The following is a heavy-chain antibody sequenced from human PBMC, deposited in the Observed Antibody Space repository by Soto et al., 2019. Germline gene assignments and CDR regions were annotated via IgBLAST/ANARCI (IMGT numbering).Heavy chain of an antibody. V-gene: IGHV4-34*01. Sequence: PSETLSLTCAVYGGSFSGYYWSWIRQPPGKGLEWIGEINHSGSTNYNPSLKSRVTISVDTSKNQFSLKLSSVTAADTAVYYCARDIRGYSRAFDYWGQGALVTVSS. D-gene: IGHD5-18*01. CDR1: GGSFSGYY. J-gene: IGHJ4*02. CDR2: INHSGST. CDR3: ARDIRGYSRAFDY.